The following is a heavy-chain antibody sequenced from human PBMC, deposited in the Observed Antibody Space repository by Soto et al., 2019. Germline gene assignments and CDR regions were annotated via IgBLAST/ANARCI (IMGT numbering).Heavy chain of an antibody. CDR1: GYTFSNYA. Sequence: GASVKVSCKASGYTFSNYAIHWVRQAPGQRLEWMGWINAGNGNTKYSQNFQGRVTITRDTSASTAYMELSSLRSEDTAVYYCAREFPSLSSSWREYFQYWGQGTLVTVSS. D-gene: IGHD6-13*01. CDR3: AREFPSLSSSWREYFQY. J-gene: IGHJ1*01. CDR2: INAGNGNT. V-gene: IGHV1-3*01.